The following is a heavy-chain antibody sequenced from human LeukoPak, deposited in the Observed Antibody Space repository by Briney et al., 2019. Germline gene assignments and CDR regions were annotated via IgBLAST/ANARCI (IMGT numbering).Heavy chain of an antibody. D-gene: IGHD3-10*01. CDR3: ARDWAYGSGSSRPIDY. V-gene: IGHV1-18*01. J-gene: IGHJ4*02. Sequence: GASVKVSCKASGYTFTSYGISWVRQAPGQGLEWMGWISAYNGNTNYAQKLQGRVTMTTDTSTSTAYMELRSLRSDDTAVYYCARDWAYGSGSSRPIDYWGQGTLVTVSS. CDR1: GYTFTSYG. CDR2: ISAYNGNT.